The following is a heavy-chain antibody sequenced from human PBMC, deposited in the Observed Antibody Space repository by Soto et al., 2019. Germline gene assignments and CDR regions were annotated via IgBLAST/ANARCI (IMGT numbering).Heavy chain of an antibody. J-gene: IGHJ6*03. CDR2: IYYSGST. D-gene: IGHD3-3*01. CDR1: GGSISSSSYY. CDR3: ARQPFWSSPIFDYYYYMDV. Sequence: SETLSLTCTVSGGSISSSSYYWGWIRQPPGKGLEWIGSIYYSGSTYYNPSLKSRVTISVDTSKNQFSLKLSSVTAADTAVYYCARQPFWSSPIFDYYYYMDVWGKGTTVTVSS. V-gene: IGHV4-39*01.